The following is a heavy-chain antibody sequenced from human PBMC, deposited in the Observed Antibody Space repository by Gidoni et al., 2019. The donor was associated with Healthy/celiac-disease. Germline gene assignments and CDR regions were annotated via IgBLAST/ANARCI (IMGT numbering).Heavy chain of an antibody. J-gene: IGHJ4*02. CDR2: ISYSGST. Sequence: QLQLQESGPGLVKPSETLSLTCTVSGGSISSSRYYWGWIRQPPAKWLEWIGSISYSGSTYYNPSLKSRDTISVDTSKNQFSRKLSSGTSADTAVYYCASRPIAAAGSDYWGQGTLVTVSA. CDR3: ASRPIAAAGSDY. CDR1: GGSISSSRYY. V-gene: IGHV4-39*01. D-gene: IGHD6-13*01.